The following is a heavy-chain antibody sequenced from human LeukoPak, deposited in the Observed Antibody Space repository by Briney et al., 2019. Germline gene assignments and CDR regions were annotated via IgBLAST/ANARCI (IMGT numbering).Heavy chain of an antibody. CDR1: GFTFSSYG. Sequence: GGSLRLSCAASGFTFSSYGMHWVRQAPGKGLEWVAFIRYDGSNKYYADSVKGRFTISRDNSKNTLYLQMNSLRAEDTAVYYCAKRDCSGGSCYGGNWFVPWGQGTLVTVSS. J-gene: IGHJ5*02. D-gene: IGHD2-15*01. V-gene: IGHV3-30*02. CDR3: AKRDCSGGSCYGGNWFVP. CDR2: IRYDGSNK.